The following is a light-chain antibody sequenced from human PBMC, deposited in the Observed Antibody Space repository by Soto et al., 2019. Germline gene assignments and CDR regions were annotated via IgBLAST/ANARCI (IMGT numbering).Light chain of an antibody. J-gene: IGLJ1*01. CDR1: NSDIASYNR. CDR2: WGT. V-gene: IGLV2-23*01. Sequence: PGLTHPASGCGSPGQSNTIPCTDTNSDIASYNRVSWYQQYPGAAPQLLTYWGTKWPSGVSFCFSASKYGNTASLTTSALQPEDEAHDLCCSFASDSVPYHFGTGRKVTAL. CDR3: CSFASDSVPYH.